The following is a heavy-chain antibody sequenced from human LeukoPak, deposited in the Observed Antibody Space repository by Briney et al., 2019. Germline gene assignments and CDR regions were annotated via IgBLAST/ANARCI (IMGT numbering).Heavy chain of an antibody. CDR2: IYYSGST. Sequence: SETLSLTGTVSGGSISSYYWSWIRQPPGKGLEWIGYIYYSGSTNYNPSLKSRVTISVDTSKNQFSLKLSSVTAADTAFYYCARTHDYGDYPTTYFDYWGQGTLVTVSS. D-gene: IGHD4-17*01. V-gene: IGHV4-59*01. CDR3: ARTHDYGDYPTTYFDY. J-gene: IGHJ4*02. CDR1: GGSISSYY.